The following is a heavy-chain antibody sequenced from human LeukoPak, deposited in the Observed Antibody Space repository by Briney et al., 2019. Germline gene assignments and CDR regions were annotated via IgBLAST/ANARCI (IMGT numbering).Heavy chain of an antibody. CDR3: ARGLVRGDCSSTSCSNWFDP. Sequence: SETLSLTCAVYGGSFSGYYWSWIRQPPGKGLEWIGEINHSGSTNYNPSLKSRVTISVDTSKNQFSPKLSSVTAADTAVYYCARGLVRGDCSSTSCSNWFDPWGQGTLVTVSS. CDR1: GGSFSGYY. CDR2: INHSGST. D-gene: IGHD2-2*01. J-gene: IGHJ5*02. V-gene: IGHV4-34*01.